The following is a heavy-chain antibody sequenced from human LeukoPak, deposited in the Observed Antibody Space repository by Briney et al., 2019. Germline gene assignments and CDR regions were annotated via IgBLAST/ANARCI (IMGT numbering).Heavy chain of an antibody. Sequence: GASVKVSCKASGYTFTSYGISWVRQAPGQGLEWMGWISAYNGNTNYAQKLQGRVTMTTDTSTSTAYMELRSLRSDDTAVYYCARDGTLTTVTLTGAEYYYYGMDVWGQGTTVTVSS. D-gene: IGHD4-17*01. V-gene: IGHV1-18*01. CDR3: ARDGTLTTVTLTGAEYYYYGMDV. CDR2: ISAYNGNT. J-gene: IGHJ6*02. CDR1: GYTFTSYG.